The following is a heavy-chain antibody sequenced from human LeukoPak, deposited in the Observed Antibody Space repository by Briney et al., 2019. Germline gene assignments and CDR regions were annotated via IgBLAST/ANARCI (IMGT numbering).Heavy chain of an antibody. V-gene: IGHV3-23*01. CDR3: AKDRQGGAAAGTGASGFDY. J-gene: IGHJ4*02. Sequence: GGSLRLSCAASGFTFSSYAMSWVRQAPGKGLEWVSAISGSGGSTYYADSVKGRFTISRDNAKNSLYLQMNSLRAEDMALYYCAKDRQGGAAAGTGASGFDYWGQGTLVTVSS. CDR1: GFTFSSYA. D-gene: IGHD6-13*01. CDR2: ISGSGGST.